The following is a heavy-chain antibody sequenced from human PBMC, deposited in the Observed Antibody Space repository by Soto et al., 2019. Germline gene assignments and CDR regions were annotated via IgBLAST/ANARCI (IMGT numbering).Heavy chain of an antibody. J-gene: IGHJ3*02. CDR2: IYTSGST. V-gene: IGHV4-4*07. Sequence: PSETLSLTCTVSGGSISSYYWSWIRQPAGKGLEWIGRIYTSGSTNYNPSLKSRVTMSVDTSKNQFSLKLSSVTAAATAVYYCARQPYCGGDCYHAFDIWGQGTMVTVSS. CDR1: GGSISSYY. D-gene: IGHD2-21*02. CDR3: ARQPYCGGDCYHAFDI.